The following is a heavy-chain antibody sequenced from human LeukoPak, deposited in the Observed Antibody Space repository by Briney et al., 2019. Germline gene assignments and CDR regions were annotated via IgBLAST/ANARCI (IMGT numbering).Heavy chain of an antibody. CDR3: ARDLTMVRGVSYYYYGMDV. CDR1: GGSISSYY. CDR2: IYYSGST. Sequence: SETLSLTCTVSGGSISSYYWSWIRQPPGKGLEWIGYIYYSGSTNYNPSRKSRVTISVDTSKNQFSLKLSSVTAADTAVYYCARDLTMVRGVSYYYYGMDVWGQGTTVTVSS. V-gene: IGHV4-59*01. D-gene: IGHD3-10*01. J-gene: IGHJ6*02.